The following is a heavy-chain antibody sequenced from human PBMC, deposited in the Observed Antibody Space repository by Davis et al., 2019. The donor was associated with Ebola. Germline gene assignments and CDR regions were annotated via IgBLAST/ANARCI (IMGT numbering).Heavy chain of an antibody. CDR2: ISASGNTT. D-gene: IGHD4-17*01. J-gene: IGHJ4*02. CDR1: GFTFNDYA. Sequence: GGSLRLSCAASGFTFNDYAMAWVRQSPGKGLEWVASISASGNTTYYADSMKGRFTISRDASRPTLFLQMIGLRAEDTAVYYCARDPYGDYWLDYWGQGTLVTVSS. V-gene: IGHV3-23*01. CDR3: ARDPYGDYWLDY.